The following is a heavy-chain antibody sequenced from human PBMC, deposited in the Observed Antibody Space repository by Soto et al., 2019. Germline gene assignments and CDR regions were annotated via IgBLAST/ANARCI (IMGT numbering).Heavy chain of an antibody. V-gene: IGHV4-34*01. CDR1: GGSFSGYY. J-gene: IGHJ5*02. CDR2: INHSGST. Sequence: SETLSLTCAVYGGSFSGYYWSWIRQPPGKGLEWIGEINHSGSTNYNPSLKSRVTISVDASKNQFSLKLSSVTAADTAVYYCARVARGLAAYYYDSSGYNWFDPWGQGTLVTVSS. D-gene: IGHD3-22*01. CDR3: ARVARGLAAYYYDSSGYNWFDP.